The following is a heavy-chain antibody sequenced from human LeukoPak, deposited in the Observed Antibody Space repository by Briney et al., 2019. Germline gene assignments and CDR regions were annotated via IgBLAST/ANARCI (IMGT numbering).Heavy chain of an antibody. CDR2: IKQDGSEK. Sequence: PSETLSLTCTVSGGSISSSSYYWGWIRQPPGKGLEWVANIKQDGSEKYYVDSVKGRFTISRDNAKNSLYLQMNSLRAEDTAVYYCARLDLGYCSGGSCYPYYYYMDVWGKGTTVTISS. CDR1: GGSISSSSYY. J-gene: IGHJ6*03. D-gene: IGHD2-15*01. CDR3: ARLDLGYCSGGSCYPYYYYMDV. V-gene: IGHV3-7*01.